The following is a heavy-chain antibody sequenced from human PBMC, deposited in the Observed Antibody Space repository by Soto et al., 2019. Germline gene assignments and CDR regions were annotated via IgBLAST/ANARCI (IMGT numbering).Heavy chain of an antibody. J-gene: IGHJ4*02. CDR1: DDSIRSGVYS. V-gene: IGHV4-30-2*01. CDR2: IYYTGNT. D-gene: IGHD2-21*02. Sequence: QVQLQESGSGLVKPSQTLSLTCAVSDDSIRSGVYSWTWIRQPPGKGLEWIGYIYYTGNTYYNPSLRPRVTMSVDRSKNQFYMNLNSVTAADTAVYYCARLKPGYCGGDCYHYFHYWGQGILVTVSS. CDR3: ARLKPGYCGGDCYHYFHY.